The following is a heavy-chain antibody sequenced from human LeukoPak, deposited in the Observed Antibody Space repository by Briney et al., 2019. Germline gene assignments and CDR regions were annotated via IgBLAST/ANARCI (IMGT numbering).Heavy chain of an antibody. CDR1: GGTFSSYA. J-gene: IGHJ6*03. D-gene: IGHD2-21*02. CDR3: AKDIGDDYYYYYMDV. Sequence: SGKVSCKASGGTFSSYAISWVRQAPGQGLEWMGGIIPIFGTANYAQKFQGRVTITADESTSTAYMELSSLRAEDMALYYCAKDIGDDYYYYYMDVWGKGTTVTVSS. CDR2: IIPIFGTA. V-gene: IGHV1-69*01.